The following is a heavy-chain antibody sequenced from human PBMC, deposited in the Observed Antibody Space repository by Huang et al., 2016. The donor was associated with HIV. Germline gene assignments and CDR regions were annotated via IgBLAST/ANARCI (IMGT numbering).Heavy chain of an antibody. Sequence: QLQLQESGPGLVKPSETLSLTCTVSGGSIRSDHYYWGWIRQPPWNGLEWIGSIYYSEIPYYNPSLKIRVTITVDTSKDQFSLKMRSVTAADTAVYYCARLPGSITMIRGVITDPYWGQGTLVTVSS. D-gene: IGHD3-10*01. CDR2: IYYSEIP. CDR3: ARLPGSITMIRGVITDPY. J-gene: IGHJ4*02. V-gene: IGHV4-39*01. CDR1: GGSIRSDHYY.